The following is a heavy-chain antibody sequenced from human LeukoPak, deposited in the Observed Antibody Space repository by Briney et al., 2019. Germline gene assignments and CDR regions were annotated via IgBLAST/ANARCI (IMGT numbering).Heavy chain of an antibody. J-gene: IGHJ5*02. CDR1: GYSFTSCW. CDR3: ARRGSPGGDSLGWFDP. CDR2: IYPGDSDT. Sequence: GESLKISCKGSGYSFTSCWIGWVRQMPEKGLEWMGIIYPGDSDTRYSPSFQGQVTISADKSISTASLQWSSLKASDTAIYYCARRGSPGGDSLGWFDPWGQGTLVTVSS. D-gene: IGHD2-21*02. V-gene: IGHV5-51*01.